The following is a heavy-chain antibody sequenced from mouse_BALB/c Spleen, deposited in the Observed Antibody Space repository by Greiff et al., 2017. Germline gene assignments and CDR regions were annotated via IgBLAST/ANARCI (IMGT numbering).Heavy chain of an antibody. J-gene: IGHJ2*01. V-gene: IGHV3-6*02. Sequence: VQLKESGPGLVKPSQSLSLTCSVTGYSITSGYYWNWIRQFPGNKLEWMGYISYDGSNNYNPSLKNRISITRDTSKNQFFLKLNSVTTEDTATYYCARDYPLDYWGQGTTLTVSS. CDR1: GYSITSGYY. CDR2: ISYDGSN. CDR3: ARDYPLDY. D-gene: IGHD5-5*01.